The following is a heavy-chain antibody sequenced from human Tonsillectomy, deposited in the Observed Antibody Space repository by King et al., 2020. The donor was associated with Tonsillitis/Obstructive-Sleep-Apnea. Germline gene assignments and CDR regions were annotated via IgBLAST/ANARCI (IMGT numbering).Heavy chain of an antibody. CDR2: ISWDGGST. CDR1: GFTFHDYT. V-gene: IGHV3-43*01. CDR3: AKIGSYSSSGGPRENYYYMDV. J-gene: IGHJ6*03. D-gene: IGHD6-6*01. Sequence: VQLVESGGVVVQPGGSLRLSCAASGFTFHDYTMHWVRQAPGKGLEWVSLISWDGGSTYYGDLVKGRFTISRDNSKNSLYLQMNSLRTEDTALYYCAKIGSYSSSGGPRENYYYMDVWGKGTTVTVSS.